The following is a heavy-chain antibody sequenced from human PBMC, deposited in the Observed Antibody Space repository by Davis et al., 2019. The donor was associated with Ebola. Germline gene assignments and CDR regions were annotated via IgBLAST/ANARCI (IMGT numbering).Heavy chain of an antibody. D-gene: IGHD3-16*01. Sequence: SCKASGYTFTSYSMNWVRQAPGKGLEWVSYISSSSSTIYYADSVKGRFTISRDNAKNSLYLQMNSLRAEDTAVYYCARRGGVTWGQGTMVTVSS. CDR1: GYTFTSYS. CDR2: ISSSSSTI. V-gene: IGHV3-48*01. J-gene: IGHJ3*01. CDR3: ARRGGVT.